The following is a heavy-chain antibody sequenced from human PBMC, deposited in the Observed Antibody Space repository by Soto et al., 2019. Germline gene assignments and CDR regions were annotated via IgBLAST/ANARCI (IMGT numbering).Heavy chain of an antibody. CDR3: ARGRSASSDFDS. CDR1: GFTVSTYY. CDR2: VYSGGTT. V-gene: IGHV3-66*01. D-gene: IGHD3-10*01. J-gene: IGHJ4*02. Sequence: EVQLVESGGGLVQPGGSLRLSCAASGFTVSTYYMNWVRQAPGEGLEWVSVVYSGGTTYYADSVRGRFTISRDNSTSTLFLQMSSLRAEATAVYYCARGRSASSDFDSWGQGTLVTVSA.